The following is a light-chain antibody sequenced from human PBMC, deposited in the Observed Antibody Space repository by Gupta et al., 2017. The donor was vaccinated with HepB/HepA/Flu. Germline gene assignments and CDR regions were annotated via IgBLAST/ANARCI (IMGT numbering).Light chain of an antibody. CDR1: SLRSYY. Sequence: SSELTQDPAVSVALGQTVRITCQGDSLRSYYASWYQQKPGQAPVLVIYGKNNRPSGIPDRFSGSSSGNTASLTITGAQAEDEADYYCNSRDSSGNDWVFGGGTKLTVL. CDR2: GKN. J-gene: IGLJ3*02. CDR3: NSRDSSGNDWV. V-gene: IGLV3-19*01.